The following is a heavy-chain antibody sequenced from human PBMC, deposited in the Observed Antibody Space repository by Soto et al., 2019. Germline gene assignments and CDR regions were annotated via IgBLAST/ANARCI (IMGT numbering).Heavy chain of an antibody. V-gene: IGHV4-31*03. Sequence: KASETLSLTCTVSGGSISSGGYYWRWIRQHPGKGLEWIGYIYYSGSTYYNPSLKSRVTISVDTSKNQFSLKLSSVTAADTAVYYCARDRISSTSLLGAYYYGMDVWGQGTTVTVSS. CDR3: ARDRISSTSLLGAYYYGMDV. CDR2: IYYSGST. CDR1: GGSISSGGYY. J-gene: IGHJ6*02. D-gene: IGHD2-2*01.